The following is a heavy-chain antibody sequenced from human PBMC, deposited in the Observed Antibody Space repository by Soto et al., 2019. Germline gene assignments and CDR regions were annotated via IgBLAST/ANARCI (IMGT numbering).Heavy chain of an antibody. D-gene: IGHD3-9*01. CDR1: GGSISSNY. CDR2: LFYFGST. Sequence: SETLSLTCTVSGGSISSNYCSWIRHPPGKRLEWIGYLFYFGSTIYHPSLKSRVTLSIDTSKNQLSLKLSSVTAADTAVYYCARHSPDFDWLSQFDYWGQGTLVTVSS. CDR3: ARHSPDFDWLSQFDY. J-gene: IGHJ4*02. V-gene: IGHV4-59*08.